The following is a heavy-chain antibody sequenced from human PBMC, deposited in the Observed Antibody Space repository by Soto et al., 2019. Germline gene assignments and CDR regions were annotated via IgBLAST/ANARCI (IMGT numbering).Heavy chain of an antibody. V-gene: IGHV3-21*01. CDR1: GFTFSSYS. J-gene: IGHJ6*02. CDR3: ARTLYSSASLFPYYGMDV. D-gene: IGHD6-19*01. Sequence: PGGSLRLSCASSGFTFSSYSMNWVRQAPGKGLEWVSSIGSSSSYIYYADSVKGRFTISRDNAKNSLYLQMNSLRAEDTAVYYCARTLYSSASLFPYYGMDVWGQGTTVTVSS. CDR2: IGSSSSYI.